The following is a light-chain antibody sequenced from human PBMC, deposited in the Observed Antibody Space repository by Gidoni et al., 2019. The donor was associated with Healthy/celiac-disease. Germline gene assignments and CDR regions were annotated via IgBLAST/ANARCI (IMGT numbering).Light chain of an antibody. J-gene: IGKJ5*01. CDR3: QQYNSYSIT. V-gene: IGKV1-5*03. Sequence: DIQMTQSPSTLSASVGDRVTITCRASQSISSWLAWYQQKPGKAPKLLIYKASSLESGVPSRFSGSGSGTEFTLTISSLQPDDVATYYCQQYNSYSITVGQGTRLEIK. CDR2: KAS. CDR1: QSISSW.